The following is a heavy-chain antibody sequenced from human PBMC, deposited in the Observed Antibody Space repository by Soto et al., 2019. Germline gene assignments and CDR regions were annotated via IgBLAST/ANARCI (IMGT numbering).Heavy chain of an antibody. CDR3: ATVSYGSYYYYGMDV. V-gene: IGHV1-69*02. J-gene: IGHJ6*02. CDR1: GGTFSSYT. CDR2: IIPILGIA. D-gene: IGHD5-18*01. Sequence: SVKVSCKASGGTFSSYTISWVRQAPGQGLEWMGRIIPILGIANYAQKFQGRVTITADKSTSTAYMELSSLRSEDTAVYYCATVSYGSYYYYGMDVWGQGTTVTVSS.